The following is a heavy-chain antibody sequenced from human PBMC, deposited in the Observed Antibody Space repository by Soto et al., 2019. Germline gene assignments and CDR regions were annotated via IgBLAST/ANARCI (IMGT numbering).Heavy chain of an antibody. CDR1: GGSIRSGSYY. CDR3: GSWPIFGLAYGPFDD. D-gene: IGHD3-10*01. CDR2: SSYSGTT. V-gene: IGHV4-39*01. Sequence: SETLSLTCSVSGGSIRSGSYYWAWIRQPPGKGLEWIGTSSYSGTTYYNPSLKSRVTVSVDLSKNYFSLRLNSVTAADTAVYYCGSWPIFGLAYGPFDDWGQGTLVPVSS. J-gene: IGHJ4*02.